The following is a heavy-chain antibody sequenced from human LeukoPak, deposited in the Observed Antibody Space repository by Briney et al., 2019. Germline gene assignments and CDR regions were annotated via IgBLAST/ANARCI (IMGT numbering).Heavy chain of an antibody. V-gene: IGHV1-69*04. D-gene: IGHD4-23*01. CDR1: GGTFSSYA. CDR2: IIPILGIA. J-gene: IGHJ5*02. Sequence: SVKVSCKASGGTFSSYAISWVRQAPGQGLEWMGRIIPILGIANYAQKSQGRVTITADKSTSTAYMELSSLRSEDTAVYYCARGVDGGNSDWFDPWGQGTLVTVSS. CDR3: ARGVDGGNSDWFDP.